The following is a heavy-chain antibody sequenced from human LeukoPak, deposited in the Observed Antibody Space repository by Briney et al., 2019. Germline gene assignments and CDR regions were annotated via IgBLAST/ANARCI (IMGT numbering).Heavy chain of an antibody. J-gene: IGHJ6*02. CDR3: ATYDPPLPHYYYYYGMDV. CDR2: FDPENGET. Sequence: GAPVKVSCKVSGYTLTELSMHWVRQAPGKGLEWMGGFDPENGETIYAQKFQGRVTMTEDTSTDTAYMELSSLRSEDTAVYYCATYDPPLPHYYYYYGMDVWGQGTTVTVSS. V-gene: IGHV1-24*01. D-gene: IGHD3-22*01. CDR1: GYTLTELS.